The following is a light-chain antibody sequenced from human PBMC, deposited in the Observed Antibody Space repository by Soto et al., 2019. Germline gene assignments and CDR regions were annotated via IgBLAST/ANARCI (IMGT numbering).Light chain of an antibody. CDR3: MQALQTPPYT. CDR1: QSLLHSNGYNF. CDR2: LGS. J-gene: IGKJ2*01. Sequence: DIVMTQSPLSLPVTPGEPASISCRSSQSLLHSNGYNFLDWYLQKPGQSPQLLIHLGSNGASGVPDRFSGSGSGTDFTLRISRVEAEDVGVYYCMQALQTPPYTFGQGTKVDIK. V-gene: IGKV2-28*01.